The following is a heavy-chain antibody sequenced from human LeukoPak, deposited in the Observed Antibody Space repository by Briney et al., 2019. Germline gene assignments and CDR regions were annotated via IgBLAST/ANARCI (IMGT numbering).Heavy chain of an antibody. D-gene: IGHD6-19*01. J-gene: IGHJ4*02. CDR2: ISSGSTI. Sequence: GGSLRLSCAASGFTFSSYEMNWVRQAPGKGLEWVSYISSGSTIYDADSVKGRFTISRDNAKNSLYLQMNSLRAEDTAVYYCARESLAVAGAPFDYWGQGTLVTVSS. CDR3: ARESLAVAGAPFDY. V-gene: IGHV3-48*03. CDR1: GFTFSSYE.